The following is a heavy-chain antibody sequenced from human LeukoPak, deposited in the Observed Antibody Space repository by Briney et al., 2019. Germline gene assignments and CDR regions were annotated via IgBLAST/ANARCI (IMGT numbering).Heavy chain of an antibody. D-gene: IGHD3-3*01. J-gene: IGHJ4*01. Sequence: GGSLRLSCAASGFTFSSYWMHWVRQAPGKGLVWVSRINSDGGTTNYADYVKGRFTISRDNAKNTLYLQMNSLRAEDTAVYYCARDGAYSTIFYWGQGTLVTVSS. CDR3: ARDGAYSTIFY. CDR2: INSDGGTT. CDR1: GFTFSSYW. V-gene: IGHV3-74*01.